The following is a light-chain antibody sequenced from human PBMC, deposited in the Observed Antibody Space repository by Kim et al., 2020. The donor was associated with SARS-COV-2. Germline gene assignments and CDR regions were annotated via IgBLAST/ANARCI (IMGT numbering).Light chain of an antibody. CDR1: SSDVGGYNF. J-gene: IGLJ2*01. CDR3: SSYSSTTPVV. V-gene: IGLV2-14*03. Sequence: GRSIAISCTGTSSDVGGYNFVSWYQQRPGKAPKLMIYDVSSRPSGVSTRFSGSKSGTTASLTISGLQAEDEADYYCSSYSSTTPVVFGGGTQLTVL. CDR2: DVS.